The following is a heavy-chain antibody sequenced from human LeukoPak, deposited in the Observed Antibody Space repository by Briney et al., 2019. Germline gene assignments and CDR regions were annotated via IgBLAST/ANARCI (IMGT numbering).Heavy chain of an antibody. CDR2: IYYSGST. CDR3: ARDKDAFDI. CDR1: GGSISPYY. V-gene: IGHV4-59*01. Sequence: SETLSLTCTVSGGSISPYYWSWIRQPPGKGLEWIGYIYYSGSTNYNPSLKSRVTISVDTSKNQFSLKLSSVTAADTAVYYCARDKDAFDIWGQGTMVTVSS. J-gene: IGHJ3*02.